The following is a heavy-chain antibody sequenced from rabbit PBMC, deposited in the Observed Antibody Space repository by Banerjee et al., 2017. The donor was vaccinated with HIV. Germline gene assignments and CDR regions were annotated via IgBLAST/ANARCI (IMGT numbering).Heavy chain of an antibody. V-gene: IGHV1S40*01. CDR3: ARAPYAGSYYPYGMDL. D-gene: IGHD4-2*01. CDR2: IDTGSRGYT. Sequence: QSLEESGGDLVKPGASLTLTCTASGFSFSSSYYMCWVRQAPGKGLEWIACIDTGSRGYTWYASWAKGRFTISKTSSTTVTLQMTSLTAADTATYFCARAPYAGSYYPYGMDLWGPGTLVTVS. J-gene: IGHJ6*01. CDR1: GFSFSSSYY.